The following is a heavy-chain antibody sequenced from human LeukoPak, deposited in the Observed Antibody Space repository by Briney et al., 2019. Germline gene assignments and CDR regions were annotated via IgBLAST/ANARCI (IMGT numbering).Heavy chain of an antibody. J-gene: IGHJ1*01. V-gene: IGHV3-74*01. Sequence: GGSLRLSCAASGFTFSSYWMHWVRQAPGKGLVWVSRIKSDGKTNYADSVKGRFTISRDNAKNTVSLQMNSLRAEDTAVYYCARSDSSGYRIAEYFQHWGQGTLVTVSS. D-gene: IGHD3-22*01. CDR3: ARSDSSGYRIAEYFQH. CDR1: GFTFSSYW. CDR2: IKSDGKT.